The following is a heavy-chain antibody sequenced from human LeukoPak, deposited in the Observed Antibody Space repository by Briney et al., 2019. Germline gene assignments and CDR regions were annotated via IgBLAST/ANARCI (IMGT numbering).Heavy chain of an antibody. CDR1: GYTFTSYD. J-gene: IGHJ4*02. CDR2: MNPNSGNT. D-gene: IGHD2-2*02. V-gene: IGHV1-8*01. CDR3: AKTVRIVVVPAAISYYFDY. Sequence: ASVKVSCKASGYTFTSYDINWVRQATGQGLEWMGRMNPNSGNTGHAQKFQGRVTMTRNTSISTAYMELSSLRSEDTAVYYCAKTVRIVVVPAAISYYFDYWGQGTLVTVSS.